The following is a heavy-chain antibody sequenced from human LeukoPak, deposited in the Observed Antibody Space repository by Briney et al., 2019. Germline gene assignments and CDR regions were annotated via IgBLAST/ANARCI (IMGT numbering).Heavy chain of an antibody. CDR3: ARQRITFGGVISIFDS. J-gene: IGHJ4*02. V-gene: IGHV4-39*01. Sequence: SETLSLTCTLSGGSISSSDYYWGWIRQPPGKGLEWIGSISYSGSTYYNPSLKSRITISVDTSKNQFSLRVSSLTAADTAVYYCARQRITFGGVISIFDSWGQGTLVTVSS. CDR2: ISYSGST. CDR1: GGSISSSDYY. D-gene: IGHD3-16*02.